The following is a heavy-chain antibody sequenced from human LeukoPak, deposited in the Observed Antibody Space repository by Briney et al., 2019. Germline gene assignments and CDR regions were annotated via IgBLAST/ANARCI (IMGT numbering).Heavy chain of an antibody. CDR2: INHSGST. CDR3: ARERVWYYYGSGSYYTFDY. CDR1: GGSFRGYY. J-gene: IGHJ4*02. Sequence: KTSETLSLTCAVYGGSFRGYYWSWIRQPPGKGLEWIGEINHSGSTNYNPSLKSRVTISVDTSKNQFSLKLSSVTAADTAVYYCARERVWYYYGSGSYYTFDYWGQGTLVTVSS. V-gene: IGHV4-34*01. D-gene: IGHD3-10*01.